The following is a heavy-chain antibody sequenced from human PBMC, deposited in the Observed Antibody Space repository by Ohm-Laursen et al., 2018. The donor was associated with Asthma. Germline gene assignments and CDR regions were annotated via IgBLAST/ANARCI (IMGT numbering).Heavy chain of an antibody. D-gene: IGHD1-26*01. CDR2: ISTASTFI. CDR3: ARIGPEWELPGREYSLHH. V-gene: IGHV3-21*01. Sequence: SLRLSCAASGFTFSSYAMHWVRQAPGKGLQWVASISTASTFIYYADSVRGRSTTSRDNARNSVYLQMNSLRAEDTALYYCARIGPEWELPGREYSLHHWGEGTLVTVSS. J-gene: IGHJ1*01. CDR1: GFTFSSYA.